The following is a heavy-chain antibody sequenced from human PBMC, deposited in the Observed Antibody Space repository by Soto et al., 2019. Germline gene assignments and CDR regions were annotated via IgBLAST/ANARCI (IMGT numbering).Heavy chain of an antibody. Sequence: GGSLRLSCAASGFTFSIYAMSWVRQAPGKGLEWVSGISGSGDSTDYADSVKGRFTISSDNSKNPLYLQMNSLRAEDTAVYYCAKDPSWYYFDYWGQGTLVTVSS. CDR1: GFTFSIYA. V-gene: IGHV3-23*01. J-gene: IGHJ4*02. CDR3: AKDPSWYYFDY. CDR2: ISGSGDST. D-gene: IGHD7-27*01.